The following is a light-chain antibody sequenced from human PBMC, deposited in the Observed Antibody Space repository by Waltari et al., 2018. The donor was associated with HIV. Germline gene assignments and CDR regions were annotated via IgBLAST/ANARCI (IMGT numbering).Light chain of an antibody. V-gene: IGLV1-40*01. Sequence: QSVLTQPPSMSGAPGQRVTISCTGSSPNIGAGYDVNWYRQLPGTAPTLLIYGDNNRPSGVPDRFSVSTSGTSASLAITGLQAEDEADYYCQSFDSTLRGSMFGGGTKLTVL. CDR3: QSFDSTLRGSM. CDR1: SPNIGAGYD. J-gene: IGLJ3*02. CDR2: GDN.